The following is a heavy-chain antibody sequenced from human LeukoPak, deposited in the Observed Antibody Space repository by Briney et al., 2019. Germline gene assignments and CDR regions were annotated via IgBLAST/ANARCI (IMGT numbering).Heavy chain of an antibody. CDR1: GFTFSSYA. Sequence: GGSLRLSCAASGFTFSSYAMSWVRQAPGKGLEWVANIKQDGSEKYYVDSVKGRFTISRDNAKNSLYLQMNSLRAEDTAVYYCTSVGFGPYYFDNWGQGTLVTVSS. D-gene: IGHD3-10*01. CDR2: IKQDGSEK. J-gene: IGHJ4*02. V-gene: IGHV3-7*01. CDR3: TSVGFGPYYFDN.